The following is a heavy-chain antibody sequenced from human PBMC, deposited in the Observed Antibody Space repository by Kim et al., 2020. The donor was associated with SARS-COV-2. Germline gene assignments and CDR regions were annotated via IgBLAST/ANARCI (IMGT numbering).Heavy chain of an antibody. V-gene: IGHV1-69*04. CDR2: IIPILGIA. D-gene: IGHD2-2*01. CDR1: GGTFSSYA. J-gene: IGHJ5*02. Sequence: SVKVSCKASGGTFSSYAISWVRQAPGQGLEWMGRIIPILGIANYAQKFQGRVTITADKSTSTAYMELSSLRSEDTAVYYCARCSTSCYLLHDPWGQGTLVTVSS. CDR3: ARCSTSCYLLHDP.